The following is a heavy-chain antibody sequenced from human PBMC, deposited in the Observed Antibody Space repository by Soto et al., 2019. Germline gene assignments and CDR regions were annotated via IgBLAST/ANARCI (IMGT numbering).Heavy chain of an antibody. CDR3: AKVRYDFWSGLFDY. J-gene: IGHJ4*02. CDR1: GFTFSSYA. CDR2: ISGSGGST. D-gene: IGHD3-3*01. V-gene: IGHV3-23*01. Sequence: AGGSLRLSCAASGFTFSSYAMSWVRQAPGKGLEWVSAISGSGGSTYYADSVKGRFTISRDNSKNTLYLQINSLRAEDTAVYYCAKVRYDFWSGLFDYWGQGTLVTVSS.